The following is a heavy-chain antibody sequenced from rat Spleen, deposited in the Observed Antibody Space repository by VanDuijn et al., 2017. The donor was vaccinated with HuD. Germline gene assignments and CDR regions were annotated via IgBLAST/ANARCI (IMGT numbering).Heavy chain of an antibody. Sequence: QVQLRESGPGLVQPSQTLSLSCTVSGNSLSSNGISWVRQPPGKGLEWIGAIWSGGSTDYNSALKSRLSISRDTSKSQVLLKMNSLQTEDTAIYFCTRGYGSYFDYWGQGVMVTVSS. V-gene: IGHV2-15*01. D-gene: IGHD1-3*01. J-gene: IGHJ2*01. CDR1: GNSLSSNG. CDR2: IWSGGST. CDR3: TRGYGSYFDY.